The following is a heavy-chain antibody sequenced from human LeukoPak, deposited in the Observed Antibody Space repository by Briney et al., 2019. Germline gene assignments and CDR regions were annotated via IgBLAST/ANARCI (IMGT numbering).Heavy chain of an antibody. Sequence: GGSLRLSCAASGFTFSSYNMHWVSQAPGKGLEWVAFIRNDGSDKNYADSVKGRLTISRDNSKNTLYLQMNSLRDEDTAVYYCATDGYNYDYWGQGTLVTVSS. CDR2: IRNDGSDK. CDR1: GFTFSSYN. V-gene: IGHV3-30*02. D-gene: IGHD5-24*01. CDR3: ATDGYNYDY. J-gene: IGHJ4*02.